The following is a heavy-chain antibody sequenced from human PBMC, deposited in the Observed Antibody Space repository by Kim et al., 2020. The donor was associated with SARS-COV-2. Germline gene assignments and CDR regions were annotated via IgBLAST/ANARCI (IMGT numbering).Heavy chain of an antibody. D-gene: IGHD3-22*01. CDR2: ISWDGGST. Sequence: GGSLRLSCAASGFTFDDYTMHWVRQAPGKGLEWVSLISWDGGSTYYADSVKGRFTISRDNSKNSLYLQMNSLRTEDTALYYCAKDREIYDSSGYYYDYWGQGTLVTVSS. CDR1: GFTFDDYT. CDR3: AKDREIYDSSGYYYDY. J-gene: IGHJ4*02. V-gene: IGHV3-43*01.